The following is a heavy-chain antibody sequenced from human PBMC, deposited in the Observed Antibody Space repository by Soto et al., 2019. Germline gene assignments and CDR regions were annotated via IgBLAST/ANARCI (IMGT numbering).Heavy chain of an antibody. CDR3: ATDLEGSDRNDAFDI. V-gene: IGHV1-24*01. CDR2: FDPEDGET. J-gene: IGHJ3*02. CDR1: GYTLTELS. Sequence: ASVKVSCKVSGYTLTELSMHWVRQAPGKGLEWMGGFDPEDGETIYAQKFQGRVTMTEDTSTDTAYMELSSLRSEDTAVYYCATDLEGSDRNDAFDIWGQGTMVTVSS.